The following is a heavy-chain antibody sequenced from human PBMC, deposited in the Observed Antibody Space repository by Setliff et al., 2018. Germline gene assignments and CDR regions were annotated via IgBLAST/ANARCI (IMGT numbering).Heavy chain of an antibody. CDR2: ISPYYGST. Sequence: ASVKVSCKTSGYSFTVFGISWVRQAPGQGLEWMGWISPYYGSTDYAQKFQGRVTMTTDTSTSTAYMELTRLTTDDTALYYCVRGQGPRTVVAIPFDHWSQGTLVTVSS. J-gene: IGHJ4*02. CDR1: GYSFTVFG. V-gene: IGHV1-18*01. CDR3: VRGQGPRTVVAIPFDH. D-gene: IGHD3-22*01.